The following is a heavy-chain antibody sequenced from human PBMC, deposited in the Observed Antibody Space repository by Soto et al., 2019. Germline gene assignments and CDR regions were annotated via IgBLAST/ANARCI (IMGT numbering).Heavy chain of an antibody. CDR1: GFTLSSYA. Sequence: PCGSLRLSCAASGFTLSSYAMGWVRQATRKGLEWVSAISGSGGSTYYADSVKGRFTISRDNSKNTLYLQMNSLRAEDTAVYYCAKSGPIVTGTFYYYYYMDVWGKGTTVTVSS. J-gene: IGHJ6*03. D-gene: IGHD1-7*01. CDR3: AKSGPIVTGTFYYYYYMDV. V-gene: IGHV3-23*01. CDR2: ISGSGGST.